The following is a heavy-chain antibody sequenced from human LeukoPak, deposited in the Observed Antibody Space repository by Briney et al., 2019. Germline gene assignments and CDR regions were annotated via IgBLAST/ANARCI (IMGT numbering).Heavy chain of an antibody. J-gene: IGHJ4*02. D-gene: IGHD1-26*01. CDR1: GFTFSSYG. Sequence: GKSLRLSCAASGFTFSSYGMHWVRQAPGKGLEWVAVIWYDGSNKYYADSVKGRFTISRDNSKNTLYLQMNSLRAEDTAVYYCAKDKSGSYSYIDYWGQGTLVTVSS. V-gene: IGHV3-33*06. CDR3: AKDKSGSYSYIDY. CDR2: IWYDGSNK.